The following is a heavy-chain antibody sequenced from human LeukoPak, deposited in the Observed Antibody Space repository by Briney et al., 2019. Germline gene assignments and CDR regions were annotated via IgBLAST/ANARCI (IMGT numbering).Heavy chain of an antibody. D-gene: IGHD1-14*01. CDR1: GYTFTSYD. CDR2: IMPLSDTP. J-gene: IGHJ4*02. Sequence: GASVKVSCKAPGYTFTSYDINWVRQAPGQGLEWMGRIMPLSDTPDYAQRFQGRVTITTDKSTRTAYMELSSLRSEDTAVYFCARGANTTGFIYFDFWGQGSLVTVSS. V-gene: IGHV1-69*05. CDR3: ARGANTTGFIYFDF.